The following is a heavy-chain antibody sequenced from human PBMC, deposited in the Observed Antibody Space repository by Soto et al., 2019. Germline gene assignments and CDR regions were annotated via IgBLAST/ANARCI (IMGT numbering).Heavy chain of an antibody. CDR3: TTDPNLTYYYGSGQNWFDP. CDR2: IKSKTDGGTT. J-gene: IGHJ5*02. V-gene: IGHV3-15*07. CDR1: GFTFSNAW. Sequence: EVQLVESGGGLVKPGGSLRLSCAASGFTFSNAWMNWVRQAPGKGLEWVGRIKSKTDGGTTDYAAPVKGRFTISRDDSKNTLYLQMNSLKTEDTAVYYCTTDPNLTYYYGSGQNWFDPWGQGTLVTVSS. D-gene: IGHD3-10*01.